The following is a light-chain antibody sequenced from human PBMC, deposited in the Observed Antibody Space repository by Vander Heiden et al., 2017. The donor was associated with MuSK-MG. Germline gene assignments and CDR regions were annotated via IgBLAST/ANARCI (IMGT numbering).Light chain of an antibody. V-gene: IGKV1-39*01. CDR3: QQGYTKPLT. CDR1: QNIGNY. Sequence: DIQMTQSPSSLSASVGDRVTIICRATQNIGNYLNWYQQKAGKAPQLLIYAATRLQSGVPSRFSGSGSGTEFTLSISSLQREDFATYYCQQGYTKPLTFGGGTKVEIK. CDR2: AAT. J-gene: IGKJ4*01.